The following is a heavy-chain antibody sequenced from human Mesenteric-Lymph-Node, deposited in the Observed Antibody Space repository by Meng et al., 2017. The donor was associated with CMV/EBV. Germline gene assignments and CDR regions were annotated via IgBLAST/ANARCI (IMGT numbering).Heavy chain of an antibody. J-gene: IGHJ4*02. V-gene: IGHV1-46*01. Sequence: ASVKVSCKASGYTFTSYYMHWVRQAPGQGLEWMGIINPSGGSTSYAQKFQGRVTMTRDTSTSTAYMELSSLRSEDTAVYYCASLGNHYYDSSDPNSYWGQGTLVTVSS. D-gene: IGHD3-22*01. CDR1: GYTFTSYY. CDR3: ASLGNHYYDSSDPNSY. CDR2: INPSGGST.